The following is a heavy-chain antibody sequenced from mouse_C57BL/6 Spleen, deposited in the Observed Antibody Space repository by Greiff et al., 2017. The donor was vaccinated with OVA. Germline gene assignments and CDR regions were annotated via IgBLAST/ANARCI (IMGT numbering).Heavy chain of an antibody. CDR3: ASDYYCSPFDY. CDR1: GYTFTSYW. CDR2: INPSDSET. D-gene: IGHD1-1*01. Sequence: QVQLQQPGAGLVRPGSSVKLSCKASGYTFTSYWMHWVRQRPVQGLEWIGNINPSDSETNSNPKFKDKTTLTVDKTTSTANMHLSSLTSADSAFYNCASDYYCSPFDYWGQGTTLTVSS. V-gene: IGHV1-52*01. J-gene: IGHJ2*01.